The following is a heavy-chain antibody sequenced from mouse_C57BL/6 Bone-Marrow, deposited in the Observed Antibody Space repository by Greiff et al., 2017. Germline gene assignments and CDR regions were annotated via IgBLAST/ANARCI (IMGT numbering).Heavy chain of an antibody. Sequence: VQLQQPGAELVKPGASVKLSCKASGYTFTSYWMHWVKQRPGQGLEWIGMIHPNSGSTNYNEKFKRKATLTVDKSSSTAYMQLSSLTSEDSAVYYGARRAIVTTRYYAMDYWGQGTSVTVSS. J-gene: IGHJ4*01. CDR2: IHPNSGST. CDR3: ARRAIVTTRYYAMDY. D-gene: IGHD2-5*01. CDR1: GYTFTSYW. V-gene: IGHV1-64*01.